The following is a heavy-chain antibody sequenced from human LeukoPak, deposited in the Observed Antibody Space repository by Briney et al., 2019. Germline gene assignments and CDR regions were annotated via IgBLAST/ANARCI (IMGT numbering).Heavy chain of an antibody. D-gene: IGHD3-22*01. V-gene: IGHV4-39*07. CDR3: ARKNYYESSGYNYASPSYFEY. CDR1: GGSISSSCYY. CDR2: IYYSEST. J-gene: IGHJ4*02. Sequence: SEILSLTCTVSGGSISSSCYYWGWLRQPPGKGLEWIGSIYYSESTYYNPSLKSRVTISVDTSKNQLSLKLSSVTAADTAVYHCARKNYYESSGYNYASPSYFEYWGQGTLVTVSS.